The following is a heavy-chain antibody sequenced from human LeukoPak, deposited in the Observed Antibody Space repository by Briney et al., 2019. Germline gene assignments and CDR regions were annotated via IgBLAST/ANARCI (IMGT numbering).Heavy chain of an antibody. CDR1: GFTFSSYW. V-gene: IGHV3-7*01. CDR2: IKQDGSEK. CDR3: ARVSITMVRGVGGASYYYYYMDV. J-gene: IGHJ6*03. D-gene: IGHD3-10*01. Sequence: GGSLRLSCAASGFTFSSYWMSWVRQAPGKGLEWVANIKQDGSEKYYVDSVKGRFTISRDNAKNSLYLQMNSLRAGDTAVYYCARVSITMVRGVGGASYYYYYMDVWGKGTTVTISS.